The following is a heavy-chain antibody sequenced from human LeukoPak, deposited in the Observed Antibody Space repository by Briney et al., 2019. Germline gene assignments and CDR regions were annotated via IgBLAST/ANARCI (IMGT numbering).Heavy chain of an antibody. CDR2: MNHSGSA. CDR3: AGEGGYSSSLDY. Sequence: SETLSLTCAVYGGSFSGYYWTWIRQPPGKGLEWIGEMNHSGSANYNPSLKSRVTISVDTSMNQFSLKLSSVTAADTAVYYCAGEGGYSSSLDYWGQGTLVTVSS. V-gene: IGHV4-34*01. D-gene: IGHD6-13*01. J-gene: IGHJ4*02. CDR1: GGSFSGYY.